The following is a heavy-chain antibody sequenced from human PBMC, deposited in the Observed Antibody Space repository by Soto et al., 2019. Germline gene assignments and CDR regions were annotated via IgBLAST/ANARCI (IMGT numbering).Heavy chain of an antibody. J-gene: IGHJ5*02. V-gene: IGHV4-31*03. D-gene: IGHD4-17*01. Sequence: SETLSLTCTVSGGSISSGGYYWSWIRQHPGKGLEWIGYIYSSGSTFYNPSLKSRVTISVDTSKNQFSLNLNSVTAADTAVYYFARVLCSTVSPTRDSGFAPWGQGALVTVSS. CDR1: GGSISSGGYY. CDR2: IYSSGST. CDR3: ARVLCSTVSPTRDSGFAP.